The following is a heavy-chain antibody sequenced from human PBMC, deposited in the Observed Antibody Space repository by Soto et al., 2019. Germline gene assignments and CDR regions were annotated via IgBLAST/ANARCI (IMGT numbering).Heavy chain of an antibody. Sequence: QVQLVQSGAEVKKPGDSVKVSCKASGDTFNTNDFNWVRQATGQGLEWMGWMNPASGNTGFAQKFQDRVSLTMDTSTSIAYMELSSLTSEDTAMYYCTRGISDSWGQGTLVTVSS. CDR2: MNPASGNT. CDR1: GDTFNTND. D-gene: IGHD3-3*02. J-gene: IGHJ4*02. CDR3: TRGISDS. V-gene: IGHV1-8*01.